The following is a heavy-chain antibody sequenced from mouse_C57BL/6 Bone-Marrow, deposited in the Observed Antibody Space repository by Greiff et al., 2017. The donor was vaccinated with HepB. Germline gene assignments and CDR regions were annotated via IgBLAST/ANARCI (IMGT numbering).Heavy chain of an antibody. CDR1: EYEFPSHD. Sequence: EVKVVESGGGLVQPGESLKLSCESYEYEFPSHDMSWVRKTPEKRLELVAAINSDGGSTYYPDTMERRFIISRDNTKKTLYLQMSSLRSEDTALYYCARHYYGSSYVGYAMDDWGQGTSVTVSS. J-gene: IGHJ4*01. CDR3: ARHYYGSSYVGYAMDD. D-gene: IGHD1-1*01. CDR2: INSDGGST. V-gene: IGHV5-2*01.